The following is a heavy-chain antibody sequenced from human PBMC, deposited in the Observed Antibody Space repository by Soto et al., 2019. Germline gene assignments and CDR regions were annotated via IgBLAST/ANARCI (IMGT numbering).Heavy chain of an antibody. CDR3: ASRGSYSRRWPPDY. D-gene: IGHD6-13*01. J-gene: IGHJ4*02. CDR2: IYYSGST. Sequence: PSETLSLTCAVYGGSFSGYYWTWIRQPPGTGLEWIGYIYYSGSTNYNPSLKSRVTISVDTSKNQFSLKLSSVTAADTAVYYCASRGSYSRRWPPDYWGQGTLVTVSS. CDR1: GGSFSGYY. V-gene: IGHV4-59*08.